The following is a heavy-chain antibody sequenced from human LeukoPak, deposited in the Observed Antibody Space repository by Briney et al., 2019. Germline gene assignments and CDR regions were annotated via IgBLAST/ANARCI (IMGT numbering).Heavy chain of an antibody. Sequence: GGSLRLSCAASGFTFSDYYMSWIRQAPGKGLEWVSYISSSGSTIYYADSVKGRFTISRDNAKNSLYLQMNSLRAEDTAVYYCARDQHRYSSGWSGGYWGQGTLVTVSS. CDR2: ISSSGSTI. J-gene: IGHJ4*02. CDR3: ARDQHRYSSGWSGGY. CDR1: GFTFSDYY. V-gene: IGHV3-11*04. D-gene: IGHD6-19*01.